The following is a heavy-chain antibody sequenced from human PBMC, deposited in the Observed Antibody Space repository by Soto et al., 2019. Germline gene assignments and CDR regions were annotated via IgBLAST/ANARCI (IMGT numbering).Heavy chain of an antibody. CDR1: GFIFSEFS. V-gene: IGHV3-21*01. D-gene: IGHD2-2*01. CDR3: AREKKHQSLGGRFGMDV. J-gene: IGHJ6*02. Sequence: KPGGSLRLSCAVSGFIFSEFSMNWVRQAPGKGLEWVASIGSSGGYIFYADSVKGRFTISRDNAKKSLDLQINSLRAEDTAVYYCAREKKHQSLGGRFGMDVWGQGTTVTVSS. CDR2: IGSSGGYI.